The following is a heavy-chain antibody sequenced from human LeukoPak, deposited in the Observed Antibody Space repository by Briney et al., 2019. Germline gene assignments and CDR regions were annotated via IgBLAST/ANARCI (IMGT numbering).Heavy chain of an antibody. CDR2: IYPGDSET. J-gene: IGHJ4*02. D-gene: IGHD4-17*01. V-gene: IGHV5-51*01. CDR3: ARALRTGQGDYVPVL. CDR1: GYKFTNYW. Sequence: GESLKISCKASGYKFTNYWIGWVRQMPGKGLEWMTIIYPGDSETRYSPSFQGQVTISADKSNGTTYLQWSSLKASDTAIYYCARALRTGQGDYVPVLWGQGTLVIVSS.